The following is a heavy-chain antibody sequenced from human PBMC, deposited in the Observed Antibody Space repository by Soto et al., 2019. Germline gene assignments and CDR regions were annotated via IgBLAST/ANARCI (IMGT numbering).Heavy chain of an antibody. Sequence: SETLSLTCTVSGMAISSGGFHWGWIRQRPGMALEWIGHIYHTGSAFYNPSLKSRLTLSVDVSQNRFSLNLASVTVADTATYYCARDAYGGSITRDRWGQGTLVTVSS. CDR1: GMAISSGGFH. CDR3: ARDAYGGSITRDR. CDR2: IYHTGSA. D-gene: IGHD4-17*01. J-gene: IGHJ5*02. V-gene: IGHV4-31*03.